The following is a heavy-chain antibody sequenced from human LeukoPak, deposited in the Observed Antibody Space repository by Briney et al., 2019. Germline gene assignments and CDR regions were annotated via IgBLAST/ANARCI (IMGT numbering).Heavy chain of an antibody. D-gene: IGHD6-19*01. CDR2: INHSGST. CDR1: GGSISGSSYY. CDR3: FYSSGWYRQLDY. Sequence: SETLSLTCTVSGGSISGSSYYWSWIRQPPGKGLEWIGEINHSGSTNYNPSLKSRVTISVDTSKNQFSLKLSSVTAADTAVYYCFYSSGWYRQLDYWGQGTLVTVSS. J-gene: IGHJ4*02. V-gene: IGHV4-39*07.